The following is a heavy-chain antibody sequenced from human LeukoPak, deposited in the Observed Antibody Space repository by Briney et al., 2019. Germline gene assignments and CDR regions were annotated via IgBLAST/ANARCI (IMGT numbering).Heavy chain of an antibody. CDR3: ARTEVVPYYYYYGMDV. CDR1: GGTFSSYA. D-gene: IGHD2-2*01. V-gene: IGHV1-69*13. Sequence: SVKVSCKASGGTFSSYAISWVRQAPGQGLEWMGGIIPIFGTANYAQKFQGRVTITADESTSTAYMELSSLRSEDTAVYYCARTEVVPYYYYYGMDVWGQGTTVTVSS. CDR2: IIPIFGTA. J-gene: IGHJ6*02.